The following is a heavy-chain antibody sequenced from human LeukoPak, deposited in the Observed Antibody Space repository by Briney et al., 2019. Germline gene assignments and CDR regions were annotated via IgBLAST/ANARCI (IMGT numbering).Heavy chain of an antibody. CDR3: ARQSPPDVLLWFGEKHPHYYFDY. J-gene: IGHJ4*02. Sequence: SETLSLTCTVSGGSISSYYWGWIRQPPGKGLEWVGYIYYGGSTNYNPSLKSRVTISVDTSKNQFSLKLSSVTAADTAVYYCARQSPPDVLLWFGEKHPHYYFDYWGQGTLVTVSS. CDR1: GGSISSYY. D-gene: IGHD3-10*01. CDR2: IYYGGST. V-gene: IGHV4-59*08.